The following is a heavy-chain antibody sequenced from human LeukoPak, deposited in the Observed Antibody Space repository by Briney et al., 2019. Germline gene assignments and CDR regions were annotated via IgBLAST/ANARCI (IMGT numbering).Heavy chain of an antibody. J-gene: IGHJ4*02. V-gene: IGHV4-59*08. Sequence: PSETLSLTCTVSGGSISSYYWSWIRQPPGEGLEWIVYIYYSGSTNYNPSLKSRVTISVDTSKNQFSLKLSSVTAADTAVYYCAGPRREYSSGWYYFDYWGQGTLVTVSS. CDR2: IYYSGST. CDR1: GGSISSYY. CDR3: AGPRREYSSGWYYFDY. D-gene: IGHD6-19*01.